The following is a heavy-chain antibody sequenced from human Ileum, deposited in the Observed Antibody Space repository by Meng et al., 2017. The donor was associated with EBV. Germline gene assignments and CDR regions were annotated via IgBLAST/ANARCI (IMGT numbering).Heavy chain of an antibody. J-gene: IGHJ2*01. CDR2: IYYSGST. Sequence: VQMQGSGPVLVNPSPTLSPTCTASGGSISSGDYSCSWIRQPPGKGLEWIGYIYYSGSTYYNPSLKSRVTISVDTSKNQFSLKLSSVTAADTAVYYCARGYYDSSGYGYWYFDLWGRGTLVTVSS. CDR1: GGSISSGDYS. D-gene: IGHD3-22*01. V-gene: IGHV4-30-4*01. CDR3: ARGYYDSSGYGYWYFDL.